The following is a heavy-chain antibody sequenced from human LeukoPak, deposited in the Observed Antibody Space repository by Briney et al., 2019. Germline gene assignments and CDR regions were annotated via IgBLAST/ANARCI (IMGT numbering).Heavy chain of an antibody. CDR3: TRVEDYYGSGSYYNAYGH. V-gene: IGHV3-73*01. J-gene: IGHJ4*02. Sequence: GGSLRLSCAASGFTFSGSAMHWVRQASGKGLEWVGRIRSKANNYATAYAASVEGRFSISRDDSKNTVYLQMSSLKTEDTAVYYCTRVEDYYGSGSYYNAYGHWGQGTLVTVSS. D-gene: IGHD3-10*01. CDR2: IRSKANNYAT. CDR1: GFTFSGSA.